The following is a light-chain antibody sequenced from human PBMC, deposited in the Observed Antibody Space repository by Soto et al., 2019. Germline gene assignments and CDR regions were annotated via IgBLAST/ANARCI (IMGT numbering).Light chain of an antibody. CDR3: QQRSNLPPFT. CDR2: DAS. J-gene: IGKJ3*01. CDR1: QSVSTF. Sequence: EIVLTQSPATLSLSPGERATLSCRASQSVSTFLAWYQQKPGQAPRLLIFDASNRATGIPARFSGSGSGTDFTLTISSLEPEDFAVYYCQQRSNLPPFTFGPGTKVDFK. V-gene: IGKV3-11*01.